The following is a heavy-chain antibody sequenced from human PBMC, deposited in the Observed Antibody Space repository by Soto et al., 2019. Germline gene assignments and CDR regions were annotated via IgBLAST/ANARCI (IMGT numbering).Heavy chain of an antibody. CDR2: IIPITDTP. V-gene: IGHV1-69*01. J-gene: IGHJ5*02. Sequence: QVQLVQSGAEVKKPGSSVKVSCKVSGGTFSSHAINWLRQAPGQGLEWMGVIIPITDTPTNAEKFQGRVTITADQSTTPVYMEMSSLTFDDTAVYFCARGNKGPGHYGPGSQGWYGPWGQGTLVTVSS. D-gene: IGHD3-10*01. CDR1: GGTFSSHA. CDR3: ARGNKGPGHYGPGSQGWYGP.